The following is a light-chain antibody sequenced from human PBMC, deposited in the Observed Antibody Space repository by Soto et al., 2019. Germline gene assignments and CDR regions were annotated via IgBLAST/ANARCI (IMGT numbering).Light chain of an antibody. CDR2: EAS. J-gene: IGLJ3*02. V-gene: IGLV2-23*01. CDR3: CSLTNGATWV. Sequence: QCVLTQSASASGSPGQSITISCTGTNSDVGSHNFVSWYQQYPGKAPKLLIYEASKRPSGLSNRFSGSKSGNTASLTISGLQAEDEADYYCCSLTNGATWVFGGGTKLTVL. CDR1: NSDVGSHNF.